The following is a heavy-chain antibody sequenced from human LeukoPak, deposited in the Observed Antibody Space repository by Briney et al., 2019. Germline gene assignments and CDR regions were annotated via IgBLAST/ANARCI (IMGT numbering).Heavy chain of an antibody. CDR1: GGSISSYY. J-gene: IGHJ4*02. CDR2: IYYSGST. CDR3: ARAPASSYGDPYSSSWANDY. Sequence: SETLSLTCTVSGGSISSYYWSWIRQPPGKGLEWIGYIYYSGSTNYNPSLKSRVTISVDTSKNQFSLKLSSVTAADTAVYYCARAPASSYGDPYSSSWANDYWGQGTLVTVSS. V-gene: IGHV4-59*01. D-gene: IGHD6-13*01.